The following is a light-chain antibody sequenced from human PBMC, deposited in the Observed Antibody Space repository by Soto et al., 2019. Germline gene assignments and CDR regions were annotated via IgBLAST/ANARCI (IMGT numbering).Light chain of an antibody. V-gene: IGLV2-14*01. CDR2: EVS. Sequence: QSALTQPASVTGTPGQSFTISCTTSNIDVDAYKYISCYRQHPRESNKIIIYEVSNRPSGISNRFSASQSGNTASLTISGLQTEDEAEYFCSTYTDKTYIFGSGTKVTVL. J-gene: IGLJ1*01. CDR3: STYTDKTYI. CDR1: NIDVDAYKY.